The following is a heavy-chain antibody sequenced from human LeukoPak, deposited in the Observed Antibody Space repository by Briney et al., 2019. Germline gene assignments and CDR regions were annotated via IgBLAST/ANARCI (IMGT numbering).Heavy chain of an antibody. Sequence: PGGSLRLSCAASGFTFSSYAMSWVRQAPGKGLEWVSTISASGGSTYYADSVKGRFTISRDNSKNTLYLQMNSLRAEDTAVYYCARDQWRYGYFQHWGQGTLVTVSS. J-gene: IGHJ1*01. CDR3: ARDQWRYGYFQH. CDR2: ISASGGST. D-gene: IGHD2-15*01. CDR1: GFTFSSYA. V-gene: IGHV3-23*01.